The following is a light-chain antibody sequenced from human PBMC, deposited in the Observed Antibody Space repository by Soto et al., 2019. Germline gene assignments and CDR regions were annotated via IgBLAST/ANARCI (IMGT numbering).Light chain of an antibody. CDR3: QVWNSSSDHYV. J-gene: IGLJ1*01. CDR1: LIGSGS. CDR2: VDS. V-gene: IGLV3-21*02. Sequence: YELSHPPSVSESPSRTGSFTWGGALIGSGSVHWYQQKPGQATSVFVYVDSDRPSGISERFSGSSSGNTATLTISGVEAGDEADYYCQVWNSSSDHYVFGTGTKVTVL.